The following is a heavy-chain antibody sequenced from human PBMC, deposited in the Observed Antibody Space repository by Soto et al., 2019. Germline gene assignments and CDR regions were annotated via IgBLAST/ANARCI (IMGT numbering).Heavy chain of an antibody. Sequence: QVTLKESGPVVVKPTETLTLTCTVSGFSLRNERMGVSWIRQRPGKALEWLAHIFSNDANSSTTSLKSRLTISKDTSKSQVVLTLTIMDPVDTPTYHCSRVRYVDYVPWYFDLWGRGTLVTVSS. CDR3: SRVRYVDYVPWYFDL. CDR2: IFSNDAN. J-gene: IGHJ2*01. CDR1: GFSLRNERMG. V-gene: IGHV2-26*01. D-gene: IGHD4-17*01.